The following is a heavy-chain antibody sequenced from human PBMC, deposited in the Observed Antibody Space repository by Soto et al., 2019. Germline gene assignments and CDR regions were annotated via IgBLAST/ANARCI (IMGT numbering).Heavy chain of an antibody. CDR1: GGSISSGGYS. J-gene: IGHJ5*02. CDR2: IYHSGST. V-gene: IGHV4-30-2*01. D-gene: IGHD2-15*01. Sequence: QLQLQESGSGLVKPSQTLSLTCAVSGGSISSGGYSWSWIRQPPGKGLEWIGYIYHSGSTYYNPALKSRVTISVDRAKNQFSLKLSSVAAADTAVYYCASTDCSGGSCYGGRGVWFDPWGQGTLVTVSS. CDR3: ASTDCSGGSCYGGRGVWFDP.